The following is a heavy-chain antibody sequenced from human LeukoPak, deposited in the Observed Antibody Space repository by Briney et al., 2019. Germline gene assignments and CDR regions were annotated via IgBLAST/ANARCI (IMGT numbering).Heavy chain of an antibody. CDR1: EFIFSSYG. CDR3: ARARNNYDSSGYSALDY. V-gene: IGHV3-33*01. D-gene: IGHD3-22*01. J-gene: IGHJ4*02. Sequence: GGSLRLSCAASEFIFSSYGMHRVRQAPGKGVEWVASLLYDGTNKYHADSVKGRFTISRDNSQSTLYLQMNSLRAEDTAVYYCARARNNYDSSGYSALDYWGQGTLVTVSS. CDR2: LLYDGTNK.